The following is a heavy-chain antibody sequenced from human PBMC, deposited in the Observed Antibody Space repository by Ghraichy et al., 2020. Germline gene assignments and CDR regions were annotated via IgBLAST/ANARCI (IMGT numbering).Heavy chain of an antibody. CDR2: IYYSGST. CDR3: ARRGYYDSSGFYNFDY. J-gene: IGHJ4*02. V-gene: IGHV4-59*08. CDR1: GASISSYY. D-gene: IGHD3-22*01. Sequence: SETLSLTCTVSGASISSYYWSWIRQSPGKGLEWVGFIYYSGSTFYNPSLKGRVTISVDTSKSQFSLRLTSATAADTAVYYCARRGYYDSSGFYNFDYWCQGILVSVSS.